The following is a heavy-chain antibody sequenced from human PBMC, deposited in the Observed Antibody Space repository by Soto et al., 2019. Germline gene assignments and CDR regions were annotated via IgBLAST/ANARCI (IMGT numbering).Heavy chain of an antibody. V-gene: IGHV4-59*12. CDR3: SGAVIDSHPYFDY. CDR1: GGSISSYY. Sequence: PSETLSLTCTVSGGSISSYYWSWIRQPPGKGLEWIGNVENSGSTKYNPSLKSRVTISVDTSKNQFSLKLSSVTGADTAVYSLSGAVIDSHPYFDYWGQGTLVTVSS. D-gene: IGHD3-16*02. CDR2: VENSGST. J-gene: IGHJ4*02.